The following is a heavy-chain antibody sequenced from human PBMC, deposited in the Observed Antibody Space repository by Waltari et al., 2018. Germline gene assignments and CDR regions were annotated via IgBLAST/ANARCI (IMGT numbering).Heavy chain of an antibody. CDR2: ITPRVGVP. J-gene: IGHJ5*02. Sequence: QVQLVQSGAEMKKPGSSVKVSCKASGGTFTSSVIIWVRQAPGEGLYWMGGITPRVGVPNYAQNLQGRVTITADESTRTAYMELRNLRYEDTAVYYCARLAGSSWFDPWGQGTLVTVSS. V-gene: IGHV1-69*12. CDR1: GGTFTSSV. CDR3: ARLAGSSWFDP.